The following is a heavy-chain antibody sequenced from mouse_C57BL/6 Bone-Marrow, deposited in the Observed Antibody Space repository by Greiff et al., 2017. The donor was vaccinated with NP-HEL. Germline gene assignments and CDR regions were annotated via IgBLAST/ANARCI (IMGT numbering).Heavy chain of an antibody. CDR3: ARGEVSYYYGSSYNY. J-gene: IGHJ2*01. CDR1: GYTFTSYW. V-gene: IGHV1-64*01. D-gene: IGHD1-1*01. CDR2: IHPNSGST. Sequence: VKLQQPGAELVKPGASVKLSCKASGYTFTSYWMHWVKQRPGQGLEWIGMIHPNSGSTNYNEKFKSKATLTVDKSSSTAYMQLSSLTSEDSAVYYCARGEVSYYYGSSYNYWGQGTTLTVSS.